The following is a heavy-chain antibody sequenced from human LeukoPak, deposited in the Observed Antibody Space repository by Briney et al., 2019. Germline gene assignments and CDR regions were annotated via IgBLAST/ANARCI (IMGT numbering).Heavy chain of an antibody. D-gene: IGHD6-19*01. J-gene: IGHJ4*02. CDR1: GFTFSTYW. CDR2: TIEDGGEK. Sequence: GGSLILSCAASGFTFSTYWMSWVRQAPGKGLEWVANTIEDGGEKYYVDSVKGRFTISRDNAENSLYLQMNSLRAEDTAVYYCARRSVAGSLDYWGQGTLVTVSS. CDR3: ARRSVAGSLDY. V-gene: IGHV3-7*01.